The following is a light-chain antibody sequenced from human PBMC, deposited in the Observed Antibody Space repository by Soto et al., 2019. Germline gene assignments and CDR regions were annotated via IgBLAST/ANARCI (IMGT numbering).Light chain of an antibody. J-gene: IGKJ5*01. Sequence: EIRMTHAPATLSVXPXXXXTXXXMASQSVSSNLAWYQQKPGQAPRLLIYGVSTRATDIPARFSGSGSGTEFTLTISSLQSEDFAVYYCQQYNNWPPTFGQGTRLEIK. CDR3: QQYNNWPPT. CDR1: QSVSSN. CDR2: GVS. V-gene: IGKV3-15*01.